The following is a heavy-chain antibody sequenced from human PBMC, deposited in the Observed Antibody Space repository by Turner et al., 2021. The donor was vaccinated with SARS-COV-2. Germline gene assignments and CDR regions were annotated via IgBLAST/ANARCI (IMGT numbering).Heavy chain of an antibody. V-gene: IGHV3-30*04. CDR2: ISYDGSNK. CDR1: GFTFSSYA. D-gene: IGHD4-17*01. CDR3: ARDVEAGTSTVTVFDY. Sequence: QVQLVESGGCVVQPGRSLRLSCAASGFTFSSYAMHWVSQAPGRGLEWVAVISYDGSNKYYADSVKGRFTISRDNSKNTLYLQMNSLRAEDTAVYYCARDVEAGTSTVTVFDYWGQGTLVTVSS. J-gene: IGHJ4*02.